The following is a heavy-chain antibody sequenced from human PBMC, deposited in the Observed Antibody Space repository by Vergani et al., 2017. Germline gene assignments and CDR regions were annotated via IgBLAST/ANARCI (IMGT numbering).Heavy chain of an antibody. V-gene: IGHV1-3*01. D-gene: IGHD5-24*01. Sequence: QVQLVQSGAEVKKPGASVKVSCKASGYTFTSYAMHWVRQAPGQRLEWMGWINAGNGITKYSQKFQGRVTITRDTSASTAYMELSSLRSEDTAVYYCARPRRDGYNYWYFDLWGRGTLVTVSS. CDR1: GYTFTSYA. CDR3: ARPRRDGYNYWYFDL. J-gene: IGHJ2*01. CDR2: INAGNGIT.